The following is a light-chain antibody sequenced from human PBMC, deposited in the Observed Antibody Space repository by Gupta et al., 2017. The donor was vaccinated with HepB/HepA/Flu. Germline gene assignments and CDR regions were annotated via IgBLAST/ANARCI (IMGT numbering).Light chain of an antibody. J-gene: IGLJ2*01. CDR1: NIGSKN. CDR2: RDS. CDR3: QVWDITTAHVV. Sequence: SYELTQPLPVSVALGQTARIPCGGNNIGSKNVHWYQQKPGQAPVLVIYRDSNRPSEIPERFSGSNSGNTATLTISRAQAGDEADYYCQVWDITTAHVVFGGGTNLTVL. V-gene: IGLV3-9*01.